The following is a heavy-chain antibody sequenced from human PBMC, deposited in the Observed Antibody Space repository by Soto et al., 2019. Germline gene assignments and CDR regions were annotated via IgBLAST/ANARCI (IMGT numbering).Heavy chain of an antibody. Sequence: GGSLRLSCAASGFSLSSYAMSWVRQAPGKGLEWVSAISGSSGSSYYADSVKGRFTISRDNSKNTLYLQMNSLRAEDTAVYYCAKDLTTGIRDGGGDAFDIWGQGTMVTVSS. CDR2: ISGSSGSS. V-gene: IGHV3-23*01. J-gene: IGHJ3*02. CDR1: GFSLSSYA. D-gene: IGHD4-17*01. CDR3: AKDLTTGIRDGGGDAFDI.